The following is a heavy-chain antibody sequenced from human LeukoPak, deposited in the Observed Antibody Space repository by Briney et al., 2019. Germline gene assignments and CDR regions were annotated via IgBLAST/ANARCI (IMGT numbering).Heavy chain of an antibody. V-gene: IGHV6-1*01. D-gene: IGHD3-22*01. CDR2: TYYRSKWYN. CDR1: GDSVSSNSAA. J-gene: IGHJ4*02. Sequence: SQTLSLTCAISGDSVSSNSAAWNWIRQSPSRGLEWLGRTYYRSKWYNDYAVSVKSRITINPDTSKNQFSLNLNSVTASDTAVYYCARQKILDDNYDSSGYYVDQWGQGSLVTVSS. CDR3: ARQKILDDNYDSSGYYVDQ.